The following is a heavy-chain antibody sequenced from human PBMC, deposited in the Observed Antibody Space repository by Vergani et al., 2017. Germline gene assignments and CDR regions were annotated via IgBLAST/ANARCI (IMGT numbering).Heavy chain of an antibody. CDR3: ARGDYGILTGYRY. V-gene: IGHV1-46*03. CDR2: INTSGGHT. D-gene: IGHD3-9*01. J-gene: IGHJ4*02. CDR1: GYTFSNYY. Sequence: QVQVAQSGAEVKKSGASVKVSCKTSGYTFSNYYMHWVRQAPGQGLEWMGIINTSGGHTNYAQKFQGRVTMTRDTSTSTVYMELSSLRSEDTAIYYCARGDYGILTGYRYWGQGTLVTVSA.